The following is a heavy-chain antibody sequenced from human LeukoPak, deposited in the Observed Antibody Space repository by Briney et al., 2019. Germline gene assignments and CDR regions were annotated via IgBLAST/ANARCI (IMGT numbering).Heavy chain of an antibody. D-gene: IGHD3-10*01. CDR3: ARDLWFGELSLGFDP. Sequence: GSLRLSCAASGFTFSSYGLHWVRPAPGKGLEWVAFIWYDGTNKNYADSVKGRFTISRDNSRNTLYLQMNSLRADDTAVYYCARDLWFGELSLGFDPWGQGTLVTVSS. J-gene: IGHJ5*02. V-gene: IGHV3-33*01. CDR2: IWYDGTNK. CDR1: GFTFSSYG.